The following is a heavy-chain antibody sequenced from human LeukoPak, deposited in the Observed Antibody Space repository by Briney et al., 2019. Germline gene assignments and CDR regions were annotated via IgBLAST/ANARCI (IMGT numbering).Heavy chain of an antibody. D-gene: IGHD6-13*01. V-gene: IGHV3-53*04. J-gene: IGHJ5*02. Sequence: GGSLRLSCAASGFTVSSNYMSWVRQAPGKGLEWVSVIYSGGSTYYADSVNGRFTISRHNSKNTLYLQMNSLRAEDTAVYYCCGGYSSSWQSPFDPWGQGTLVSVSS. CDR3: CGGYSSSWQSPFDP. CDR2: IYSGGST. CDR1: GFTVSSNY.